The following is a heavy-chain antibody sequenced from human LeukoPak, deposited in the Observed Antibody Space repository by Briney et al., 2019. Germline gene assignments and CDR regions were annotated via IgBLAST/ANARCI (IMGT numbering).Heavy chain of an antibody. V-gene: IGHV4-39*07. CDR1: GGSISSSSYY. J-gene: IGHJ4*02. CDR3: ARDSYLVSGSYYPGIHLFDH. Sequence: SETLSLTCTVSGGSISSSSYYWGWIRQPPGKGLEWIWSIYYSGSTYYNPSLKSRVTISVDTSKNQFSLKLSSVTAADTAVYYCARDSYLVSGSYYPGIHLFDHWGQGTLVTVSS. CDR2: IYYSGST. D-gene: IGHD3-10*01.